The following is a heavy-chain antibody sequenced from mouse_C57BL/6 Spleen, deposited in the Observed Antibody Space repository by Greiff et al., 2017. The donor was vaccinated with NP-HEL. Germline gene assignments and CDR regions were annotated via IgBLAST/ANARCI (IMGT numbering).Heavy chain of an antibody. D-gene: IGHD2-3*01. V-gene: IGHV5-17*01. CDR2: ISSGSSTI. Sequence: EVKLVESGGGLVKPGGSLKLSCAASGFTFSDYGMHWVRQAPEKGLEWVAYISSGSSTIYYADTVKGRFTISRDNAKNTLFLQMTSLRSEDMAMYYCARGRLLGFAYWGQGTLVTVSA. CDR1: GFTFSDYG. CDR3: ARGRLLGFAY. J-gene: IGHJ3*01.